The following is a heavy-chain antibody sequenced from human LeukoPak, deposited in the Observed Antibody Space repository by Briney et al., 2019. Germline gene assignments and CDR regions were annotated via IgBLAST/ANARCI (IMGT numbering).Heavy chain of an antibody. CDR1: GFTFSSYD. J-gene: IGHJ4*02. CDR2: ISYLSSHV. V-gene: IGHV3-21*01. D-gene: IGHD3-22*01. Sequence: GGSLRLSCAASGFTFSSYDMNWVRQAPGKGLEWVSSISYLSSHVYYGDSVKGRFSISRDNAKNSLYLQMNSLRAEDTAVYYCARVLSYYYDSSGYPDYWGQGTLVTVSS. CDR3: ARVLSYYYDSSGYPDY.